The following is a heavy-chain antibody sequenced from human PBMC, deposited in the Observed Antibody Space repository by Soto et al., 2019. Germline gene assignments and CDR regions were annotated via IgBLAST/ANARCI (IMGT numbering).Heavy chain of an antibody. Sequence: GSLRLSCAASGFTFSSHWVHWVRQVPGEGLVWLSRINTEGGSTTYVDSGKGRFTTSRDNTKKTLYLEMKGLRFKETAVYYFGRVGYTSDWEERPLAHWGQGTLVTVSS. V-gene: IGHV3-74*03. CDR2: INTEGGST. CDR3: GRVGYTSDWEERPLAH. CDR1: GFTFSSHW. J-gene: IGHJ4*02. D-gene: IGHD6-19*01.